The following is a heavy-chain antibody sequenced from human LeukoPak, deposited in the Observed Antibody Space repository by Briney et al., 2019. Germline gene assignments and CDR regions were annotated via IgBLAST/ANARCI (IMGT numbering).Heavy chain of an antibody. J-gene: IGHJ3*02. CDR1: GGSISSYY. CDR2: IYYSGST. D-gene: IGHD2-21*01. CDR3: ARDLGVMARAFDI. V-gene: IGHV4-59*01. Sequence: PSETLILCCTVSGGSISSYYWSWSRQPPGKRLEWIGYIYYSGSTSYNPSLKTRVTISVDTSKNQISLKLSSVTAADTAVYYCARDLGVMARAFDIWGEGKLGTVSS.